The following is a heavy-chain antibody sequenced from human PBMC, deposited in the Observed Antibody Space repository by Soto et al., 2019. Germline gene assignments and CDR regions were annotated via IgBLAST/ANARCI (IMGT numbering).Heavy chain of an antibody. V-gene: IGHV4-61*01. D-gene: IGHD3-3*01. Sequence: SETLSLTCTVSGGSVSSGSYYWSWIRQPPGKGLEYIGYLYYSGSTNYDPSLKSRVTISVDTPKNQFSVKLTSVTAADTAVYYCARGQAFWTGYYRMPYYFDYWGQGTLVNVSS. CDR3: ARGQAFWTGYYRMPYYFDY. J-gene: IGHJ4*02. CDR2: LYYSGST. CDR1: GGSVSSGSYY.